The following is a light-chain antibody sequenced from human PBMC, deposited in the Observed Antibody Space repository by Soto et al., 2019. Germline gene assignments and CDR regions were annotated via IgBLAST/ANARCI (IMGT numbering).Light chain of an antibody. CDR1: QSISIW. Sequence: DIQMSQSPSTLSASLGDRVTITCRASQSISIWLAWYQQKPGKAPKLLIYKASSLESGVPSRFSGSGSGTEFTLTISSLQPDDFATYYCQQYNSYSITFGQGTLLEIK. J-gene: IGKJ5*01. CDR3: QQYNSYSIT. V-gene: IGKV1-5*03. CDR2: KAS.